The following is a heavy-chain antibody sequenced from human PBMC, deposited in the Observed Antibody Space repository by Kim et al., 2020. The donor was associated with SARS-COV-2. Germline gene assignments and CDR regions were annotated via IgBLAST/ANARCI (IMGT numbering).Heavy chain of an antibody. CDR1: GGPIRSYY. J-gene: IGHJ5*02. CDR2: VYHTENT. CDR3: ASTGVGAVGWFDP. Sequence: SETLSLTCSVSGGPIRSYYWTWIRQSPGRKLEWIGYVYHTENTNYNPSLRGRETISLDTSKRQFSLTLTSVTAADTAVYYCASTGVGAVGWFDPWGQGNLVSVSS. V-gene: IGHV4-59*01. D-gene: IGHD1-26*01.